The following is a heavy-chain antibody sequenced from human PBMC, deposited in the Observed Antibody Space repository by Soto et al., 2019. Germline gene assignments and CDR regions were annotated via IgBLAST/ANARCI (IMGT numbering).Heavy chain of an antibody. J-gene: IGHJ1*01. Sequence: GSVKVSCKASGYTFTSYAMHWVRQAPGQRLEWMGWINAGNGNTKYSQKFQGRVTITRDTSASTAYMELSSLRSEDTAVYYCARGYYDSSGYYHEYFQHWGQGTLVTVS. D-gene: IGHD3-22*01. CDR1: GYTFTSYA. CDR3: ARGYYDSSGYYHEYFQH. CDR2: INAGNGNT. V-gene: IGHV1-3*01.